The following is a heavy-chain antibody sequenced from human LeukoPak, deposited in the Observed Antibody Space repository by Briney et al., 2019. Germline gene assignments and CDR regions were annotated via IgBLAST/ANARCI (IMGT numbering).Heavy chain of an antibody. CDR1: GDSVSSNSAA. CDR3: ARDSYYYGSGSYYNHLDY. J-gene: IGHJ4*02. D-gene: IGHD3-10*01. Sequence: SQTLSLTCAISGDSVSSNSAAWNWIRQSPSRGLEWLGRTYYRSKWYNDYAVSVKSRITINPDTSKNQFSLQLNSVTPEDTAVYYCARDSYYYGSGSYYNHLDYWGQGTLVTVSS. V-gene: IGHV6-1*01. CDR2: TYYRSKWYN.